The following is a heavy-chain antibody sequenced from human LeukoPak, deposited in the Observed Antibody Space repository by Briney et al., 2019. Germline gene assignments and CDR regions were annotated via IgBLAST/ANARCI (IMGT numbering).Heavy chain of an antibody. CDR2: ISWNSGSI. Sequence: GESLRLSCAASGFTFDDYAMHWVRQAPGNGLEWVSGISWNSGSIAYSDSVKSRFTITSVNTKKKQYLQMDSLRAEDTALYYCAKDIATGNRLYYFDYWGQGNLVTVSS. V-gene: IGHV3-9*01. D-gene: IGHD1-14*01. J-gene: IGHJ4*02. CDR1: GFTFDDYA. CDR3: AKDIATGNRLYYFDY.